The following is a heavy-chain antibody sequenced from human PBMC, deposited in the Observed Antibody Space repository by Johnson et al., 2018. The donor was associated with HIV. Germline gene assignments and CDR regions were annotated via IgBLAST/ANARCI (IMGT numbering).Heavy chain of an antibody. J-gene: IGHJ3*02. CDR2: ISYDGRDA. CDR3: AKDLSGYSYGYGAFDI. CDR1: GFTVSSYA. V-gene: IGHV3-30*04. D-gene: IGHD5-18*01. Sequence: QVQLVESGGGLVQPGGSLRLSCAASGFTVSSYALHWVRQAPGKGLEWVAVISYDGRDAYYADSVKGRFTSSRDNSKNTLYLQMNSLRPEDSAVYYCAKDLSGYSYGYGAFDIWGQGTMVTVSS.